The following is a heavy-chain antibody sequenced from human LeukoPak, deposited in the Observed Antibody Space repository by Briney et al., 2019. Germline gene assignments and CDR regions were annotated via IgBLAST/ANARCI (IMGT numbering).Heavy chain of an antibody. V-gene: IGHV3-48*01. CDR1: ALTFSSYS. D-gene: IGHD3-3*01. CDR2: ISSSSSTI. J-gene: IGHJ4*02. CDR3: ARDRAGPFGVVITNQDY. Sequence: GPSLRLSCAASALTFSSYSMNSVRHDAGKWLEWVSYISSSSSTIYYADSVKGRFTISRDNAKNSLYLQMNSLRAEDTAVYYCARDRAGPFGVVITNQDYGGQGTLVTVS.